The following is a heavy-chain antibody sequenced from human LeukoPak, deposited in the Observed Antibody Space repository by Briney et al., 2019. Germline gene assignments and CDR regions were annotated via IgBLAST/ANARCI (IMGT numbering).Heavy chain of an antibody. CDR2: INSDGSST. CDR1: GFTFSSYW. D-gene: IGHD1-26*01. V-gene: IGHV3-74*01. J-gene: IGHJ5*02. Sequence: GGSLRLSCAASGFTFSSYWMSWVRQAPGKGLVWVSRINSDGSSTSYADSVKGRFTISRDNAKNTLYLQMNSLRAEDTAVYYCAKEKGRYYNWFDPWGQGTLVTVSS. CDR3: AKEKGRYYNWFDP.